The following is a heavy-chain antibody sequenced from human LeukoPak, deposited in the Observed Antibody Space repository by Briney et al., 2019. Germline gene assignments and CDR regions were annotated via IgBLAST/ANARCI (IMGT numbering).Heavy chain of an antibody. J-gene: IGHJ4*02. CDR2: IYNDDNT. CDR1: RFTVATNH. Sequence: GGSLRLSCAASRFTVATNHMNWVRQAPGKGLEWVSVIYNDDNTAYADSVKGRFTVSRDNSKNTLYLQMHSLRAEDTAVYFCARASRWLAFDTWGQGTLVTVSS. D-gene: IGHD6-19*01. CDR3: ARASRWLAFDT. V-gene: IGHV3-66*01.